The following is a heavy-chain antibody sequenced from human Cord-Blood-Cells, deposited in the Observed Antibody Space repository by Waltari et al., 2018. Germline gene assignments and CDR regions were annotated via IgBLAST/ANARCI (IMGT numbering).Heavy chain of an antibody. D-gene: IGHD6-13*01. V-gene: IGHV1-69*06. CDR2: IIPIFGTA. CDR3: ARDLQRIAAAGTSGFDY. CDR1: GGTFSSYA. J-gene: IGHJ4*02. Sequence: QVQLVQSGAEVKKPGSSVKVSCKASGGTFSSYAIRWVRQAPGQGLEWMGGIIPIFGTANYAQKFQGRVTITADKSTSTAYMELSSLRSEDTAVYYCARDLQRIAAAGTSGFDYWGQGTLVTVSS.